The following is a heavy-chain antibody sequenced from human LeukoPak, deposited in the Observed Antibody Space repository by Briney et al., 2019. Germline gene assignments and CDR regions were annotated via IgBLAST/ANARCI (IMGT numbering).Heavy chain of an antibody. Sequence: GGSLRLSCAASGFTFSSYAMSLVSHAPGKGMEWVSAISGSGGSTYYADSVKGRFTISRDNSKNTLYLQMNSLRAEDTAVYSCAKGTIVGASTFDYWGQGTLVTVSS. CDR3: AKGTIVGASTFDY. D-gene: IGHD1-26*01. CDR2: ISGSGGST. CDR1: GFTFSSYA. J-gene: IGHJ4*02. V-gene: IGHV3-23*01.